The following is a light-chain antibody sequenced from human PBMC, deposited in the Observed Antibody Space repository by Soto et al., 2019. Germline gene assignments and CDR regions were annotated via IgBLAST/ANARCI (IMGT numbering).Light chain of an antibody. V-gene: IGKV1-17*01. CDR2: AAS. Sequence: DIQVTQSPSSLSASVGDRVTITCRASQGIGDHLGWFQQKPGKAPKRLIYAASNLEGGVPSRLSGSGSGAEFTLTLGSLQPEDFATDNCLQRYNYPRSFGQGTRLEI. CDR1: QGIGDH. J-gene: IGKJ2*01. CDR3: LQRYNYPRS.